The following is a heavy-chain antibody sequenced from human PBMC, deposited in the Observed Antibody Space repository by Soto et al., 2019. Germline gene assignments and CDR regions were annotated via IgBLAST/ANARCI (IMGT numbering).Heavy chain of an antibody. CDR1: DFTFSNAW. CDR2: IKSKTHGGTT. Sequence: PGGSLRLSCAASDFTFSNAWINWVRQAPGKGLEWVGRIKSKTHGGTTDFAAPVKGRFAISRDDSKNMVYLQMNSLKAEDTAVYYCAKDLWGPAAGFDYWGQGTLVTVSS. CDR3: AKDLWGPAAGFDY. V-gene: IGHV3-15*07. D-gene: IGHD2-2*01. J-gene: IGHJ4*02.